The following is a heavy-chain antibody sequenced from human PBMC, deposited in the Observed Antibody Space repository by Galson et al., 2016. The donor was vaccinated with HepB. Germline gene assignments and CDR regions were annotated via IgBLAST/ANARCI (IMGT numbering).Heavy chain of an antibody. D-gene: IGHD5-18*01. CDR2: ISGRGGST. CDR3: AKVDRHSYGYRPAYSMDV. V-gene: IGHV3-23*01. J-gene: IGHJ6*02. Sequence: SLRLSCAASGFTFSNYAMYWVRQTPRRGLEWVSGISGRGGSTYYADSVKGRFTISRDNSKNTLYLQMSSLRVEDTAVYYCAKVDRHSYGYRPAYSMDVWGQGTTVTASS. CDR1: GFTFSNYA.